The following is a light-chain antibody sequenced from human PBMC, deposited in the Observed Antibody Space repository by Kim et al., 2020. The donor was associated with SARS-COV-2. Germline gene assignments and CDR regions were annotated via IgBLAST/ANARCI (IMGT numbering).Light chain of an antibody. J-gene: IGLJ3*02. CDR1: SANVGSNY. Sequence: GQRIGISCSGGSANVGSNYVHWYQQLPGAAPKLLLFGNDQRASGVPDRFSGSKSGTATFLAISGLRSEDEADYYCAAWDDSLSGPVFGGGTQLTVL. V-gene: IGLV1-47*01. CDR2: GND. CDR3: AAWDDSLSGPV.